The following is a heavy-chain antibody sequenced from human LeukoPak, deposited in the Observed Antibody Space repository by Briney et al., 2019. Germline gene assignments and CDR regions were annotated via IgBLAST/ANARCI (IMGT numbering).Heavy chain of an antibody. CDR3: ASTIYTAMGLWYFDY. CDR1: GGTFSSYA. V-gene: IGHV1-69*05. D-gene: IGHD5-18*01. Sequence: GSSVKVSCKASGGTFSSYAISWVRQAPGQGLEWMGGIIPIFGTANYAQKFQGRVTITTDESTSTAYMELSSLRSEDTAVYYCASTIYTAMGLWYFDYWGQGTLVTVSS. CDR2: IIPIFGTA. J-gene: IGHJ4*02.